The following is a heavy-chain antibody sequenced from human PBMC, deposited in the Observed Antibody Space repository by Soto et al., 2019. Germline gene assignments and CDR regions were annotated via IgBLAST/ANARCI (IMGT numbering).Heavy chain of an antibody. CDR1: GYTFTSYY. V-gene: IGHV1-46*04. CDR3: ARGITMIVVVIPGAFDI. CDR2: INPSGGST. D-gene: IGHD3-22*01. Sequence: ASVKVSCKASGYTFTSYYMHWVRQAPGQGLEGMGIINPSGGSTSYAQKLQGRVTMTRDTSTSTVYMELSSLRSEDTAVYYCARGITMIVVVIPGAFDIWGQGAMVTVS. J-gene: IGHJ3*02.